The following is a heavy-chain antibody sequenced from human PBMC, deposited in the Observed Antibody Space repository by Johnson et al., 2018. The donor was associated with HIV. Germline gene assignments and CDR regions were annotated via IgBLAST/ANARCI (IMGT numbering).Heavy chain of an antibody. D-gene: IGHD2-2*01. CDR1: GFTFDDYG. V-gene: IGHV3-20*04. J-gene: IGHJ3*01. CDR2: INWNGGST. CDR3: ASAIPGRSSLDGFDF. Sequence: VQLVESGGGVVRPGGSLRLSCGASGFTFDDYGMSWVRQAPGKGLEWVSGINWNGGSTGYADSVKGRFTISRDNSKNTLYLQLNSLRAEDTAAYYCASAIPGRSSLDGFDFWGQGTMVTVSS.